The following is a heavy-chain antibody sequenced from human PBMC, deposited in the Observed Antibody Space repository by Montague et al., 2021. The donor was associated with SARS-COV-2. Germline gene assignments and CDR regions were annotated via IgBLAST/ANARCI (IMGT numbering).Heavy chain of an antibody. J-gene: IGHJ3*02. Sequence: SETLSLTCTVSGGSITRNYYWGWIRQPPGKGLEWVGNLYYSGTTFINPSLESRVTISVDASKNQFSLNLTSVTAADTAVYYCARPLVRGVPKAFDIWGQGALVIVSS. CDR1: GGSITRNYY. D-gene: IGHD3-10*01. CDR3: ARPLVRGVPKAFDI. CDR2: LYYSGTT. V-gene: IGHV4-39*01.